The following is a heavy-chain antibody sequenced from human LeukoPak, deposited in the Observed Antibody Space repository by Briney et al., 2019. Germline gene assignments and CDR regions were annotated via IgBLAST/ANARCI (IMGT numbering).Heavy chain of an antibody. CDR1: GYSFTSYW. V-gene: IGHV5-51*01. D-gene: IGHD6-19*01. CDR2: IYPGDSDT. J-gene: IGHJ4*02. Sequence: GESLKISCKGSGYSFTSYWIGWVRQMPGRGLEWMGIIYPGDSDTRYRPSFQGQVTISADKSISTAYLQWSSLKASDTAMYYCARQASSGWYAADYWGQGTLVTVSS. CDR3: ARQASSGWYAADY.